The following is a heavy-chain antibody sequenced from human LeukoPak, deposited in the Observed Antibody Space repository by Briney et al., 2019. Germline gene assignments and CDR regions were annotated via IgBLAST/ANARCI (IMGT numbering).Heavy chain of an antibody. CDR3: ARASEDYYYYYMDV. Sequence: PSETLSLTCTVSGGSISSGIYYWSWIRQPAGKGLEWIGRIYTSGSTNYNPSLRSRVTISVDTSKNQFSLKLTSVTAADTAVYYCARASEDYYYYYMDVWGKGTTVTISS. CDR1: GGSISSGIYY. V-gene: IGHV4-61*02. CDR2: IYTSGST. D-gene: IGHD1-14*01. J-gene: IGHJ6*03.